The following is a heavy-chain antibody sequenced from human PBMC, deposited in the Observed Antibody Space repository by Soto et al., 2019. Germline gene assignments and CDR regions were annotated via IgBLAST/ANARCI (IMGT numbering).Heavy chain of an antibody. CDR2: IKPGTSDI. CDR1: GYKFGSAW. J-gene: IGHJ4*02. D-gene: IGHD3-3*02. V-gene: IGHV5-51*01. Sequence: GESLKISCKGVGYKFGSAWIGWVRQMPGKGLEWMGIIKPGTSDIRYSPSCRGHVTISADEAVSTAYLQWSSLKASDTAMYYCARQLSHICDSWGQGALVTVSS. CDR3: ARQLSHICDS.